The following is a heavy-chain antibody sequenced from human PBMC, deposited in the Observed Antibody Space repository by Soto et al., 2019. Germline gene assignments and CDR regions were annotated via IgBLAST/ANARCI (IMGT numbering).Heavy chain of an antibody. Sequence: QVQLVESGGGVVQPGRSLRLSCAASGFTFSSYGMHWVRQAPGKGLEWVAVISYDGSNKYYADSVKGRFTISRDNSKNTLYLQMNSLRAEDTAVYYCAKDLQVLWFGESRLTPYYYYGMDVWGQGTTVTVSS. CDR3: AKDLQVLWFGESRLTPYYYYGMDV. V-gene: IGHV3-30*18. CDR1: GFTFSSYG. CDR2: ISYDGSNK. D-gene: IGHD3-10*01. J-gene: IGHJ6*02.